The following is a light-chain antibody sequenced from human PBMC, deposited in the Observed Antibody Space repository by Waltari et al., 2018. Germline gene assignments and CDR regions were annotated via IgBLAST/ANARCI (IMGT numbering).Light chain of an antibody. J-gene: IGLJ3*02. Sequence: QSVLTQPPSASGAPGQRVTISCSGSSSNVGNNVVNWYQQIPGTAPKLLIYRNDQRPSAVPDRFSGSKSGTSASLAISGLQSEDEGDYYCASWDDSPNGRWVFGGGTKLTVL. CDR2: RND. V-gene: IGLV1-44*01. CDR3: ASWDDSPNGRWV. CDR1: SSNVGNNV.